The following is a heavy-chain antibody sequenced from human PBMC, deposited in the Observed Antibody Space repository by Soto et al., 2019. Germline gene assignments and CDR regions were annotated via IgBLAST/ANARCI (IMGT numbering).Heavy chain of an antibody. CDR3: ARYEDWNYYYYYMDV. CDR1: GFTFSSYS. CDR2: ISSSSSYI. D-gene: IGHD1-1*01. V-gene: IGHV3-21*01. Sequence: EVQLVESGGGLVKPGGSLRLSCAASGFTFSSYSMNWVRQAPGKGLEWVSSISSSSSYIYYADSGKGRFTISRDNTKNSVYVQMDSLRAEDTAVDYFARYEDWNYYYYYMDVWGKGTTVTVSS. J-gene: IGHJ6*03.